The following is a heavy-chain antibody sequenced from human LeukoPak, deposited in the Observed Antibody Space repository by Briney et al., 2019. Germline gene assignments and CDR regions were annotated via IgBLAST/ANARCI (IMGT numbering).Heavy chain of an antibody. J-gene: IGHJ4*02. Sequence: PGGSLRLSCGASGFTFSRYAMSWVRQAPGKGLQWVSEIGGSGGAIYYADSVKGRFTISRDNSKNTLFLEMNSLRAEDTALYYCAKDVNAVAGRGYDYWGQGALVTVSS. CDR2: IGGSGGAI. CDR1: GFTFSRYA. D-gene: IGHD6-19*01. V-gene: IGHV3-23*01. CDR3: AKDVNAVAGRGYDY.